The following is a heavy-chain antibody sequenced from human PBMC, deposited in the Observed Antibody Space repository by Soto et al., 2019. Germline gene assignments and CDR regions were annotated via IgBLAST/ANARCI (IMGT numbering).Heavy chain of an antibody. Sequence: QVQLQESGPGLVKPSQTLSITCTVSGGSISSGGYYWNWIRQHPGKGLEWIGYIDYSGSTYYNPSLKSRVTISVDTSKNQFSLKLSSVTDADTAVYYCARGTDSYRRMLFPYWGQGTMVTVSS. CDR3: ARGTDSYRRMLFPY. J-gene: IGHJ4*02. CDR1: GGSISSGGYY. CDR2: IDYSGST. D-gene: IGHD2-8*01. V-gene: IGHV4-31*03.